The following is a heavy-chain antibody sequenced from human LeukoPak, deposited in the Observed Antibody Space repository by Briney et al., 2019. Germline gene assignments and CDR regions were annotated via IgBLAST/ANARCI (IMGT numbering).Heavy chain of an antibody. V-gene: IGHV1-24*01. CDR3: ATGSSRRVWGLLWEPLAGEYFQH. CDR1: GYTLTELS. Sequence: ASVKVSCKVSGYTLTELSMHWVRQAPGKGLEWMGGFDPEDGETIYALRFQGRVTMTEDTSTDTAYMELSSLRSEDTAVYYCATGSSRRVWGLLWEPLAGEYFQHWGQGTLVTVSS. D-gene: IGHD3-10*01. CDR2: FDPEDGET. J-gene: IGHJ1*01.